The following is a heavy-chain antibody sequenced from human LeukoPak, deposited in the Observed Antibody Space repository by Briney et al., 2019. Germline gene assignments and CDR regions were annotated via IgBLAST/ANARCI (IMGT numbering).Heavy chain of an antibody. J-gene: IGHJ4*02. CDR1: GGSISSSSYY. D-gene: IGHD3-10*01. CDR2: IYYSGST. V-gene: IGHV4-39*07. Sequence: SETLSLTCTVSGGSISSSSYYWGWIRQPPGKGLEWIGSIYYSGSTYYNPSLKSRVTISVDTSKNQFSLKLSSVTAADTAVYYCARGGYYYGSGSYSAFDYWGQGTLVTVSS. CDR3: ARGGYYYGSGSYSAFDY.